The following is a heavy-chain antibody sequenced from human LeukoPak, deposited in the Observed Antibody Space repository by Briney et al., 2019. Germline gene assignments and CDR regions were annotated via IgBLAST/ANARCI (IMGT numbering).Heavy chain of an antibody. Sequence: PSETLSLTCAVYGGSFSGYYWSWIRQPPGKGLEWIGEINHSGSTNYNPSLKSRVTISVDTSENQFSLKLSSVTAADTAVYYCARHEGQLLVFDPWGQGTLVTVSS. J-gene: IGHJ5*02. CDR1: GGSFSGYY. D-gene: IGHD6-6*01. CDR3: ARHEGQLLVFDP. V-gene: IGHV4-34*01. CDR2: INHSGST.